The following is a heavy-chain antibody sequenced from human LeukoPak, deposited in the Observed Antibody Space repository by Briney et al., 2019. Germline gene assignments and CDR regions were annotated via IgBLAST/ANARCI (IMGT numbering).Heavy chain of an antibody. V-gene: IGHV1-2*06. CDR3: ARVSSPLQYNWFDP. CDR1: GYTFTGYY. Sequence: SVKVSCKASGYTFTGYYMHWVRQAPGQGLEWMGRINPSSGGTNYAQKFQGRVTMTRDTSISTAYMELSRLRSDDTAVYYCARVSSPLQYNWFDPWGQGTLVTVSS. CDR2: INPSSGGT. J-gene: IGHJ5*02. D-gene: IGHD1-14*01.